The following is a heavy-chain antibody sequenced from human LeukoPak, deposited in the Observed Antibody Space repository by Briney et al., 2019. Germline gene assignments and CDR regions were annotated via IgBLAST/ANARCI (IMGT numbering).Heavy chain of an antibody. CDR3: ARVAVYDCSGGSCYFDAFDI. CDR1: GYTSTSYA. V-gene: IGHV1-3*01. J-gene: IGHJ3*02. CDR2: INAGNGNT. D-gene: IGHD2-15*01. Sequence: ASVKVSCKASGYTSTSYAMHWVRQAPGQRLEWMGWINAGNGNTKYSQKFQGRVTITRDTSASTAYMELSSLRSEDTAVYYCARVAVYDCSGGSCYFDAFDIWGQGTMVTVSS.